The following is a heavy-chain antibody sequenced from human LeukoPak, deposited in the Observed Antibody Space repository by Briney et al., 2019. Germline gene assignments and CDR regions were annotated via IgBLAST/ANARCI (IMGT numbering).Heavy chain of an antibody. Sequence: ASVKVSCKASGGTFSSYAISWVRQAPGQGLEWMGRIIPIFGIANYAQKFQGRVTITADKSTSTAYMELSSLRSEDTAVYYCAKTKMGSDAFDIWGQGTMATVSS. V-gene: IGHV1-69*04. CDR1: GGTFSSYA. J-gene: IGHJ3*02. D-gene: IGHD5-24*01. CDR3: AKTKMGSDAFDI. CDR2: IIPIFGIA.